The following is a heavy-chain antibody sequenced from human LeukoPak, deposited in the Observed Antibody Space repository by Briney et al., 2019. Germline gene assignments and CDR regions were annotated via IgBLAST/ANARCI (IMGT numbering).Heavy chain of an antibody. CDR2: IYSTGST. CDR3: ARQIVSAGTAGFDF. J-gene: IGHJ4*02. D-gene: IGHD6-13*01. Sequence: SETLSLTCTVSGGSISSYYWSWIRQPAGKGLEWIGRIYSTGSTNYNPSLKSRVTMSVDTSKNQFSLRLRSVTAADTAVYYCARQIVSAGTAGFDFWGQGALVTVSS. V-gene: IGHV4-4*07. CDR1: GGSISSYY.